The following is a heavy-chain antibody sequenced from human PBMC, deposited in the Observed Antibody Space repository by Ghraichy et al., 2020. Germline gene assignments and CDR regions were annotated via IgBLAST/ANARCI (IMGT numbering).Heavy chain of an antibody. CDR2: ISYDGSNK. V-gene: IGHV3-30*04. J-gene: IGHJ4*02. CDR1: GFTFSSYA. D-gene: IGHD3-3*01. CDR3: ARDLSRADEWFYFDY. Sequence: GESLNISCAASGFTFSSYAMHWVRQAPGKGLEWVAVISYDGSNKYYADSVKGRFTISRDNSKNTLYLQMNSLRAEDTAVYYCARDLSRADEWFYFDYWGQGTLVTVSS.